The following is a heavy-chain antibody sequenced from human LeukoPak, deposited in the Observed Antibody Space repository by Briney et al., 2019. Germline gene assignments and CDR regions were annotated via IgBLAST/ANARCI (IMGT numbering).Heavy chain of an antibody. J-gene: IGHJ5*02. V-gene: IGHV1-2*04. Sequence: ASVKVSSKASGYTFTGYYMHWVRQAPGQGLEWMGWINPNSGGTNYAQKFQGWVTMTRDTSISTAYMELSRLRSDDTAVYYCARDGGTTGTDNWFDPWGQGTLVTVSS. D-gene: IGHD1-1*01. CDR3: ARDGGTTGTDNWFDP. CDR1: GYTFTGYY. CDR2: INPNSGGT.